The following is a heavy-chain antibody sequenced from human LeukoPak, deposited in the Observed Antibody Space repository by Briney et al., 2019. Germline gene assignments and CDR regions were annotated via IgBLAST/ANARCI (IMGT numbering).Heavy chain of an antibody. CDR1: GFTFSSYW. V-gene: IGHV3-7*04. J-gene: IGHJ2*01. Sequence: PGGSLRLSCAASGFTFSSYWMSWVRQAPGKGLEWVGNIKQDGSEKYYVDSVKGRFTISRDNAKNSLYLQMNSLSAEDTAVYHCAREGGPPPWYFDLWGRGTLVTVSS. D-gene: IGHD3-16*01. CDR3: AREGGPPPWYFDL. CDR2: IKQDGSEK.